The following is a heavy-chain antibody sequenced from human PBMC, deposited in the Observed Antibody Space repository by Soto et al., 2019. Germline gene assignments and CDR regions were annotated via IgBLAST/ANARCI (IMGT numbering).Heavy chain of an antibody. CDR2: IYSGGST. D-gene: IGHD3-22*01. Sequence: GGSLRLSCAASGFTVSSNYMSWVRQAPGKGLEWVSVIYSGGSTYYADSVKGRFTISRHNSKNTLYLQMNSLRAEDTAVYYCATSYYYDSSGPFDYWGQGTLVTVSS. CDR1: GFTVSSNY. J-gene: IGHJ4*02. V-gene: IGHV3-53*04. CDR3: ATSYYYDSSGPFDY.